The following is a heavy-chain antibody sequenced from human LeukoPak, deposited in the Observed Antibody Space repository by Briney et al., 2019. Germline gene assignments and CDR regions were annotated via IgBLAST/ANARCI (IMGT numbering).Heavy chain of an antibody. J-gene: IGHJ4*02. CDR3: ARTIVVIVDY. D-gene: IGHD3-22*01. CDR2: INHSGST. Sequence: PSETLSLTCAVYGGSFSGYYWSWIRQPPGKGLEWIGEINHSGSTNYNPSLKSRVTISVDTSKNQFSLKLSSVTAADTAVYYCARTIVVIVDYWGQGTLVTVSS. V-gene: IGHV4-34*01. CDR1: GGSFSGYY.